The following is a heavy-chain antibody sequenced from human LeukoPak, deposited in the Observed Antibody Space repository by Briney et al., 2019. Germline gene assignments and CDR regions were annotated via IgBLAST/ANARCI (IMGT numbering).Heavy chain of an antibody. J-gene: IGHJ4*02. D-gene: IGHD2-15*01. CDR3: AKDREYCSGGSCYSSLFDY. CDR2: ISYDGSNK. V-gene: IGHV3-30-3*01. Sequence: GGSLRLSCAASGFTFSSYAMHWVRQAPGKGLEWVAVISYDGSNKYYADSVKGRFTISRDNSKNSLYLQMNSLRTEDTALYYCAKDREYCSGGSCYSSLFDYWGQGTLVTVSS. CDR1: GFTFSSYA.